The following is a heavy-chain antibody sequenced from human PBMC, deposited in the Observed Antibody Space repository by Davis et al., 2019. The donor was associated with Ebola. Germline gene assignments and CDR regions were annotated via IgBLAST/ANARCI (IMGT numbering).Heavy chain of an antibody. J-gene: IGHJ3*02. V-gene: IGHV5-51*01. CDR3: AKGRGPYRRGDAFDI. CDR2: IFPGDSVV. Sequence: GESLKISCQASGYKFSDYWIGWVRQEPGKGLEWMGIIFPGDSVVRYSPSFQGQVTIPADKSISTVYLQWSSLKASDTAMYFCAKGRGPYRRGDAFDIWGRGTMVTVSS. D-gene: IGHD1-26*01. CDR1: GYKFSDYW.